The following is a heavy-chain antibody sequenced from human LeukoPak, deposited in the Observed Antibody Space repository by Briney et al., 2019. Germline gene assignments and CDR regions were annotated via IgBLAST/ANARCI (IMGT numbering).Heavy chain of an antibody. CDR1: GFAFSAYW. CDR3: VRDLILVWTPGDDFDF. CDR2: INEDATTI. Sequence: GGSLRLPCAASGFAFSAYWMHWVRQAPGKGLEWVSRINEDATTITYADSVKGRFIISRDNSKKSLYLQMNNLRAEDTAVYYCVRDLILVWTPGDDFDFWGQGTLVIVSS. D-gene: IGHD3-16*01. V-gene: IGHV3-74*01. J-gene: IGHJ4*02.